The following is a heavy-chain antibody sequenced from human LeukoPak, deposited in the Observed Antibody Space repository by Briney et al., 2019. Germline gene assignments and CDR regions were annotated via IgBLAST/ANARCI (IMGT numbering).Heavy chain of an antibody. V-gene: IGHV3-48*01. Sequence: GGSLRLSCAASGFTFSSYSMNWVRQAPGKGLEWVSYISTSSSTIYYADSVKGRFTISRDNSKNTLHLHMSSLRAEDTAVYYCAREVGSGSYLAHVFDIWGQGTMVTVSS. J-gene: IGHJ3*02. CDR2: ISTSSSTI. CDR1: GFTFSSYS. CDR3: AREVGSGSYLAHVFDI. D-gene: IGHD1-26*01.